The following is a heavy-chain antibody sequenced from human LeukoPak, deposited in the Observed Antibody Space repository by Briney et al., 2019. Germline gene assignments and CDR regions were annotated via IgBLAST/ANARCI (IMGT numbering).Heavy chain of an antibody. CDR3: ARGGSAWDNPFDY. CDR2: INPTSGGT. V-gene: IGHV1-2*02. D-gene: IGHD6-19*01. Sequence: ASVRVSCKASGYTFTGYYIHWVRQAPGQGLEWMGLINPTSGGTKYAQKFQGRVTMTRDTSISTAYMELSRLRADDTAVFYCARGGSAWDNPFDYWGQGTLVTVSS. CDR1: GYTFTGYY. J-gene: IGHJ4*02.